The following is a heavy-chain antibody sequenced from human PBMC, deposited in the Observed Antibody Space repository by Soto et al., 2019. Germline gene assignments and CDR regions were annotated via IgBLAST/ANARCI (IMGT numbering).Heavy chain of an antibody. CDR2: IYYSGST. V-gene: IGHV4-61*01. CDR1: GGSVSSGSYY. Sequence: SETLSITCTVSGGSVSSGSYYWSWIRQPPGKGLEWIGYIYYSGSTNYNPSLKSRVTISVDTSKNQFSLKLSSVTAADTAVYYCARVRWITMVRGVHYGMDVWGQGTTVTVS. J-gene: IGHJ6*02. CDR3: ARVRWITMVRGVHYGMDV. D-gene: IGHD3-10*01.